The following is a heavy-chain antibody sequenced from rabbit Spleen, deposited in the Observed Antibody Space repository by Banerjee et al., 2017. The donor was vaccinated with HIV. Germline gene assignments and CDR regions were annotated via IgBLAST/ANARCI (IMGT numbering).Heavy chain of an antibody. Sequence: QEQLVESGGDLVKPEGSLTLTCTASGFSFSDYVYMCWVRQAPGKGLEWVACIFGADTDNTYFPSWTKGRFTISKTSSTMVTLQLTSLTAADTATYFCARDTTDTVGYAFDLWGPGTLVTVS. V-gene: IGHV1S45*01. CDR2: IFGADTDNT. D-gene: IGHD6-1*01. CDR3: ARDTTDTVGYAFDL. CDR1: GFSFSDYVY. J-gene: IGHJ4*01.